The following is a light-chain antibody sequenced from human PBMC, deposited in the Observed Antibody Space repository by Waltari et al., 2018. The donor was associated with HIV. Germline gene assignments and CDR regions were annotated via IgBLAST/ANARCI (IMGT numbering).Light chain of an antibody. CDR2: EVT. CDR3: SSYGDSLRVL. V-gene: IGLV2-8*01. Sequence: QSALTQPPSASGSLGKSVTISCTGSSSDIGAYDFVSWFQQHPHSAPKLLLYEVTRRPSTVSARFSGSRSGNTAFLTVAGLQPDDEATYFCSSYGDSLRVLFGGGTNVTVL. J-gene: IGLJ3*02. CDR1: SSDIGAYDF.